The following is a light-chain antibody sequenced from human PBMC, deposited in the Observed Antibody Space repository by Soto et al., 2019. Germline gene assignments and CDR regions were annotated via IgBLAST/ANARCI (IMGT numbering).Light chain of an antibody. J-gene: IGKJ1*01. CDR2: GAS. CDR1: QSISGT. V-gene: IGKV3-20*01. Sequence: EIVLTQSPPTLCASPLGGGNLXRRASQSISGTLAWYQQKPGQAPRLLIYGASSRATGIPDRFSGSGSGTDFTLTISRLEPEDFAVYYCQQYGSSPWTFGQGTKVDIK. CDR3: QQYGSSPWT.